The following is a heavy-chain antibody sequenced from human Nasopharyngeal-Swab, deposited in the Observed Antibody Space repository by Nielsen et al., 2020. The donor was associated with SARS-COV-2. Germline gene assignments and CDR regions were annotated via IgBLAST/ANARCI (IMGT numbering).Heavy chain of an antibody. V-gene: IGHV1-2*06. D-gene: IGHD6-19*01. CDR1: GYTFTGYY. J-gene: IGHJ6*02. CDR3: ARGRGYSSGWYYYYGMDV. CDR2: INPNSGGT. Sequence: SVQVSCKASGYTFTGYYMHWVRQAPGQGLEWMGRINPNSGGTNYAQKFQGRVTMTRDTSISTAYMELRSLRSDDTAVYYCARGRGYSSGWYYYYGMDVWGQGTTVTVSS.